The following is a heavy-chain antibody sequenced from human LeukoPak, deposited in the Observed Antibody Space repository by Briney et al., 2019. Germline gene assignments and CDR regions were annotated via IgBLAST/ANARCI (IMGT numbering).Heavy chain of an antibody. CDR3: AKDGMAVADY. J-gene: IGHJ4*02. CDR2: ISYEGSNK. CDR1: GFTFSSYG. Sequence: PGGSLRLSCAASGFTFSSYGMHGVRPAPGKGLEWVGVISYEGSNKFHADSVRGGFTISRDNSKDTLYLQMNSLRAEDTAVYYCAKDGMAVADYWGQGTLVTVSS. D-gene: IGHD6-19*01. V-gene: IGHV3-30*18.